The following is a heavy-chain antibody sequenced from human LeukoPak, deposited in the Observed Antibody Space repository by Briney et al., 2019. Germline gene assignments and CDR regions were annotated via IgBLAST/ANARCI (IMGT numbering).Heavy chain of an antibody. CDR3: ARSPPAPKQFDY. J-gene: IGHJ4*02. Sequence: SETLSLTCTVSGVSISSYYWSWIRQPPGKGLEWIGYIYPSGSSNYNPSLKSRVTLSVDTSKNQFSLKLSSVIAADTAVYYCARSPPAPKQFDYWGQGTLVTVSS. CDR1: GVSISSYY. D-gene: IGHD2-2*01. CDR2: IYPSGSS. V-gene: IGHV4-4*09.